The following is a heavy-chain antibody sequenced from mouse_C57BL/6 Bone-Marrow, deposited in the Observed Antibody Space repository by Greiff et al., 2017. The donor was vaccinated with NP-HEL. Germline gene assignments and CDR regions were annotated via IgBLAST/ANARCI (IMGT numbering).Heavy chain of an antibody. V-gene: IGHV14-4*01. CDR1: GFNIKDDY. J-gene: IGHJ2*01. CDR2: IDPENGDT. Sequence: EVQLQQSGAELVRPGASVKLSCTASGFNIKDDYMHWVQQSPEQGLEWIGWIDPENGDTEYASKFQGKATITADTSSNTAYLQLSSLTSEDTAVYYCTTFLYLDDWGQGTTLTVSS. CDR3: TTFLYLDD.